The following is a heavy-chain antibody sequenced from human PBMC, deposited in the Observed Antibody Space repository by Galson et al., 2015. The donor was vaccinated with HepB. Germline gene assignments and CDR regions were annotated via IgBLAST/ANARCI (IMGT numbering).Heavy chain of an antibody. V-gene: IGHV3-23*01. J-gene: IGHJ4*02. CDR2: ISGSGGST. CDR3: AKQYANIDY. Sequence: SLRLACAASGFTFSSYAMSWVRQAPGHGLEWVSAISGSGGSTDYADSVRGRFTISRDISKNTLYLQMNSLRAEDTAVYYCAKQYANIDYWGQGTLVTVAS. CDR1: GFTFSSYA.